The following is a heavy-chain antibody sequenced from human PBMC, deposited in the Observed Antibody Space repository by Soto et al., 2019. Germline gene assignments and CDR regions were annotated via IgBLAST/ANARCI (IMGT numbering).Heavy chain of an antibody. CDR3: AREVEGLDY. Sequence: QVQLVESGGGVVLTGRSVSLYCAASGFSFSSYAMHWVRQAPGTGLEWVAVISYDGSNKYYADSVKGRFTISRDNSKRTLSLQMNSLRAEDTAVYSCAREVEGLDYWGQGTLLTVSS. V-gene: IGHV3-30-3*01. J-gene: IGHJ4*02. CDR1: GFSFSSYA. CDR2: ISYDGSNK.